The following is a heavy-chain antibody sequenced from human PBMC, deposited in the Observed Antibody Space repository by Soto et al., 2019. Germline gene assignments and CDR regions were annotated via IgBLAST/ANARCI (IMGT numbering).Heavy chain of an antibody. J-gene: IGHJ4*02. Sequence: PSETLSLTCTVSGRSISSSSYYWGWIRQPPGKGLEWIGSIYYTGSPYYNPSLKSRVTISVDTSKKQVSLKLTSVTAADTAVYYCALLPLGGCARGFVFLRQGTLVT. CDR2: IYYTGSP. V-gene: IGHV4-39*01. D-gene: IGHD3-16*01. CDR3: ALLPLGGCARGFVF. CDR1: GRSISSSSYY.